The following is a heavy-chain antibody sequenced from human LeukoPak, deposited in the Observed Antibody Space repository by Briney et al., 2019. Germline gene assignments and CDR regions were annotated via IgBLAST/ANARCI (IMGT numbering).Heavy chain of an antibody. Sequence: GGSLRLSCAASGFTFNTYGMHWVRQAPGKGLEWVAFIRYDGSYKYYADSVKGRFTISRDNAKNSLYLQMNSLRAEDTAVYYCARETFRPSSGWYFDYWGQGTLVTVSS. CDR1: GFTFNTYG. CDR2: IRYDGSYK. CDR3: ARETFRPSSGWYFDY. J-gene: IGHJ4*02. V-gene: IGHV3-33*08. D-gene: IGHD6-19*01.